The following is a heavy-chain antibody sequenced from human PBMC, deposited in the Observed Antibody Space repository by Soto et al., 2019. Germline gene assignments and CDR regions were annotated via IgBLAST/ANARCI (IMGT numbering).Heavy chain of an antibody. CDR3: ARGYGDYVRHWYFDL. Sequence: ASVKVYCKASGYTFTSYAMHWVRQAPGQRLEWMGWINAGNGNTKYSQKFQGRVTITRDTSASTAYMELSSLRSEDTAVYYCARGYGDYVRHWYFDLWGRGTLVTVSS. J-gene: IGHJ2*01. CDR2: INAGNGNT. V-gene: IGHV1-3*01. CDR1: GYTFTSYA. D-gene: IGHD4-17*01.